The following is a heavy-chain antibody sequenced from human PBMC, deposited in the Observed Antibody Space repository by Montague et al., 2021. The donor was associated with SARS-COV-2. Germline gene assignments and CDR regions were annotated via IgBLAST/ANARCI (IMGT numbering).Heavy chain of an antibody. CDR2: IYYSGST. V-gene: IGHV4-39*01. D-gene: IGHD1-26*01. CDR3: ARRAGVVGDTRFGY. J-gene: IGHJ4*01. CDR1: GGSISSSSYY. Sequence: SETLSLTCTVSGGSISSSSYYWGWIRQPPGKGLEWIGSIYYSGSTYYNPSLKSRVTISVDTSKDQFALRLRSVTATDTAIYYCARRAGVVGDTRFGYWGQGILVPVSS.